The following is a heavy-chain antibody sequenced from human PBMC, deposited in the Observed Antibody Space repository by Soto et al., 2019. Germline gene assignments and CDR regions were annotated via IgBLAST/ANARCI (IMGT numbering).Heavy chain of an antibody. CDR1: GGSISSSNW. D-gene: IGHD4-17*01. J-gene: IGHJ5*02. CDR2: IYHSGST. Sequence: SSETLSLTCAVSGGSISSSNWWSWVRQPPGEGLEWIGEIYHSGSTYYNPSLKSRVTISVDKSKNQFSLKLSSVTAADTAVYYCARVWTTVTNWFDPWGQGTLVTVSS. V-gene: IGHV4-4*02. CDR3: ARVWTTVTNWFDP.